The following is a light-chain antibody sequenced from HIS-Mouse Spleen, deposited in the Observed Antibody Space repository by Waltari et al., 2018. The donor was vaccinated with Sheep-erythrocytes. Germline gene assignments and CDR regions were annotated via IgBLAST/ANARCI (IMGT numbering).Light chain of an antibody. V-gene: IGKV4-1*01. J-gene: IGKJ4*01. CDR2: RAT. CDR1: QSVLYSSNNKNY. CDR3: QQYYSAPLT. Sequence: DIVMTQSPDSLAVSLGERATINCKSSQSVLYSSNNKNYLAWYQQKPGQPPKRLIYRATTRESGVPDRFSGSGSGTDVTLTISSLQAEDVAVYYCQQYYSAPLTFGGGTKVEIK.